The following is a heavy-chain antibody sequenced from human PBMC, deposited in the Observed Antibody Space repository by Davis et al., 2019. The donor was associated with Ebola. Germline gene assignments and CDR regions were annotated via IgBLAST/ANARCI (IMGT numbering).Heavy chain of an antibody. CDR1: GFTFSNFD. Sequence: PGGSLRLSCAASGFTFSNFDMHWVRQAPGKGLEWVSGIGTVGHTYYAGSVKGRFTISRENVKNSLYLQMNSLTAGYTAVYFRVSGTHGWNYWGQGTLVTVSS. D-gene: IGHD2-15*01. J-gene: IGHJ4*02. CDR2: IGTVGHT. CDR3: VSGTHGWNY. V-gene: IGHV3-13*01.